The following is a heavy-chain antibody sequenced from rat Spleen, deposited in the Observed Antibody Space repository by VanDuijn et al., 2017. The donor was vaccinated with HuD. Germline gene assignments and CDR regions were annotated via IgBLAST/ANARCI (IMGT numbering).Heavy chain of an antibody. J-gene: IGHJ2*01. D-gene: IGHD1-11*01. Sequence: EVQLVESGGGLVQPGRSMKLSCAALGFTFSNYYMAWVRQAPGKGLEWVASISNTGGKTNYPDSVKGRFTISRDNAKRILYLQMDSLRSEDTANYYCARHRNYGGIPFDYWGQGVMVTVSS. CDR2: ISNTGGKT. CDR1: GFTFSNYY. CDR3: ARHRNYGGIPFDY. V-gene: IGHV5-25*01.